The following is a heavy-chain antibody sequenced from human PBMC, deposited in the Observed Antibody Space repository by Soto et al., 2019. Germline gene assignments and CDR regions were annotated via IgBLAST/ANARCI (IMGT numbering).Heavy chain of an antibody. V-gene: IGHV1-2*04. J-gene: IGHJ4*02. Sequence: ASVKVSCKASGYTFTGYYMHWVRQAPGQGLEWMGWINPNSGGTNYAQKFQGWVTMTRDTSISTAYMELSRLRSDDTAVYYCARGNGGSYYYFDLWGQGTLVTVSS. CDR2: INPNSGGT. D-gene: IGHD1-26*01. CDR1: GYTFTGYY. CDR3: ARGNGGSYYYFDL.